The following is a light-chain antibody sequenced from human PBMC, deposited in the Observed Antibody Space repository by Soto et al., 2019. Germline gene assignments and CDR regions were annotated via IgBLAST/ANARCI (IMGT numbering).Light chain of an antibody. CDR3: SSYTSSSTWV. V-gene: IGLV2-14*03. CDR1: SSDIGGYNY. J-gene: IGLJ3*02. CDR2: GVN. Sequence: QSALTQPASVSGSPGQSITISCTGTSSDIGGYNYVSWYQQHPGKAPKLMIYGVNDRPSGVSYRFSGSKSSNTASLTISGLQAEDEADYYCSSYTSSSTWVFGGGTKLTVL.